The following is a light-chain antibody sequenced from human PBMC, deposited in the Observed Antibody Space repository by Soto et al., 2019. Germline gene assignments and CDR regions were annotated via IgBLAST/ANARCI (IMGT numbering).Light chain of an antibody. CDR2: DAS. CDR1: QSVSTY. V-gene: IGKV3-11*01. J-gene: IGKJ4*01. Sequence: EIVLTQSPATLSLSPGERATLSCRASQSVSTYLAWYQQKPGQAPRLLIYDASNRATGIPARFSGSGSGTDFTLTIRSLEPEDFAVYYCQQRANWQGLTFGGGTKVEIK. CDR3: QQRANWQGLT.